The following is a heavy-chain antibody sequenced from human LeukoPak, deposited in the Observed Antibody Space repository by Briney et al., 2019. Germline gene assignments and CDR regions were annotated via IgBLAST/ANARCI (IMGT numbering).Heavy chain of an antibody. D-gene: IGHD3-22*01. Sequence: PGGSLRLSCAASGFTFSRYWMSWVRQAPGKGLEWVANIKQDGSEKYYVDSVKGRFTISRDNAKNSLYLQMNSLRAEDTAVYYCARVWYYDMNDAFDIWGQGTMVTVSS. CDR2: IKQDGSEK. J-gene: IGHJ3*02. CDR3: ARVWYYDMNDAFDI. V-gene: IGHV3-7*01. CDR1: GFTFSRYW.